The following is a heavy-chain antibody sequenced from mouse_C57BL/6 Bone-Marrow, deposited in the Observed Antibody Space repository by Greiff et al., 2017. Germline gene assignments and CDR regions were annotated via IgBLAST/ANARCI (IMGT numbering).Heavy chain of an antibody. J-gene: IGHJ3*01. CDR2: IDPENGDT. CDR1: GFNIKDDY. D-gene: IGHD2-1*01. Sequence: EVQGVESGAELVRPGASVKLSCTASGFNIKDDYMHWVKQRPEQGLEWIGWIDPENGDTEYASKFQGKATITADTSSNTAYLQLSSLTSEDTAVYYCTSTIWFAYWGQGTLVTVSA. V-gene: IGHV14-4*01. CDR3: TSTIWFAY.